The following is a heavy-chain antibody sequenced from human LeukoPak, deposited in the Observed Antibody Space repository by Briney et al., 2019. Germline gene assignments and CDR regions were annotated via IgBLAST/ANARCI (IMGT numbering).Heavy chain of an antibody. D-gene: IGHD2-2*01. V-gene: IGHV3-7*01. CDR3: ARDLRRAYCSSTSCYRHALDI. Sequence: GESLTLSCAASGFTFSSLWVSWVRPPPGRGLEWVANLKQEGSEKYYVDSVKGRFTISSDNAKNSPYLQMNSLRADATAVYYSARDLRRAYCSSTSCYRHALDIWGQATMVTVSS. CDR1: GFTFSSLW. CDR2: LKQEGSEK. J-gene: IGHJ3*02.